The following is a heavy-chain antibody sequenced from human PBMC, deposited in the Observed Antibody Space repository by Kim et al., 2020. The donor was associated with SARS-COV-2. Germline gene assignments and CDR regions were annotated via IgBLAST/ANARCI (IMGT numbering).Heavy chain of an antibody. Sequence: SETLSLTCIVSGGSVTTNTFYWGWVRQPPGKGLEWIGTLSYTGDTYYSPSFRSRLTISVDTSINQFSLKLTSVAAADTAVYYCARLLAPGWFDPWGQGTL. V-gene: IGHV4-39*01. CDR3: ARLLAPGWFDP. CDR2: LSYTGDT. CDR1: GGSVTTNTFY. J-gene: IGHJ5*02.